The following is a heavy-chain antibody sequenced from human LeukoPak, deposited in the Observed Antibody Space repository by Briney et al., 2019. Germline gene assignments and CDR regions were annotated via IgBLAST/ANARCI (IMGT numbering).Heavy chain of an antibody. CDR2: IRSNVCCT. CDR3: VKGNGTKYYYYCMDV. J-gene: IGHJ6*02. CDR1: GFTFSNYS. V-gene: IGHV3-64D*06. D-gene: IGHD2-2*01. Sequence: GGALSLSWSASGFTFSNYSMHWVRHAPGPGQEYVSAIRSNVCCTHYAHSVKGRFTISRDNSKNKLYLQMSSLSADDTAVSYCVKGNGTKYYYYCMDVWGQGTTVTVSS.